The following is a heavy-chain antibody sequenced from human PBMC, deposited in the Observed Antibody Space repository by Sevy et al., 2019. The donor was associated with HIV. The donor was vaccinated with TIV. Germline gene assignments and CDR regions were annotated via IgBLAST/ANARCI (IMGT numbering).Heavy chain of an antibody. Sequence: GGSLRLSCAASGFTFSSDAMHWVHQAPGKGLEWVAVISYDGSNKYYADSVKGRFTISRDNSKNTLYLQMNSLRAEDTAVYYCARVQRVAAVPLNAFDIWGQGTMVTVSS. J-gene: IGHJ3*02. CDR3: ARVQRVAAVPLNAFDI. V-gene: IGHV3-30-3*01. D-gene: IGHD6-13*01. CDR1: GFTFSSDA. CDR2: ISYDGSNK.